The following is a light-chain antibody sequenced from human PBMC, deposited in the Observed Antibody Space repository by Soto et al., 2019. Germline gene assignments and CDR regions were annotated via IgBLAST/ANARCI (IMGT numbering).Light chain of an antibody. Sequence: DIQMTQSPSSLSASVGDRVTISCRASQTISTYLNWYQQKPGKAPNLLIYAASSLQSGVPSRFSGSGSGTDFTLTISRLEPEDFAVYYCQQYGSSPRTFGQGTKVDI. CDR3: QQYGSSPRT. J-gene: IGKJ1*01. CDR2: AAS. V-gene: IGKV1-39*01. CDR1: QTISTY.